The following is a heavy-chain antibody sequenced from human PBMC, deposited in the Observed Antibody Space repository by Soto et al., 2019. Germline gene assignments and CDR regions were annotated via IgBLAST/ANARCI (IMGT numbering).Heavy chain of an antibody. CDR3: ASDLVLGWGSLGH. CDR2: IRGDGADS. Sequence: EVQLVESGGDLVQPGGSLRLSCAASGFMFSAFWVHWVRQAPGKGLVWVARIRGDGADSNYADSVKGRFTISRDNDRSTLYLQMTSLRVEDTAVYYCASDLVLGWGSLGHWGQGTLVTVSS. V-gene: IGHV3-74*01. D-gene: IGHD3-10*01. CDR1: GFMFSAFW. J-gene: IGHJ4*02.